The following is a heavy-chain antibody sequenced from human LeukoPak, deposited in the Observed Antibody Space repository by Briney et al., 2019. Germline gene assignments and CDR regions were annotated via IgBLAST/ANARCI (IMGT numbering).Heavy chain of an antibody. V-gene: IGHV4-39*01. CDR1: GGSISSSIYY. CDR3: ARLPGTYYDILTGYPNWFDP. CDR2: IYYSGST. D-gene: IGHD3-9*01. Sequence: SETLSLTCTVSGGSISSSIYYWGWIRQPPGKGLEWIGSIYYSGSTYYNPSLKSRVTISVYTSKNQFSLKLSSVTAADTAVYYCARLPGTYYDILTGYPNWFDPWGQGTLVTVSS. J-gene: IGHJ5*02.